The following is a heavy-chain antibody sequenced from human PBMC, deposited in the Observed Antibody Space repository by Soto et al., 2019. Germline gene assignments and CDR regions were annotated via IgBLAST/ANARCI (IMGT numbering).Heavy chain of an antibody. Sequence: RGSLLLSCEASVFTLRNYAMTWVRQAPGKGLEWVSLISANDVGTYYAESVKTRFTISTDQSRNTVYLQMESLRADDTAIYYCAKAKNDYNWDNRPPFDYWGQGTLVTVSS. J-gene: IGHJ4*02. V-gene: IGHV3-23*01. D-gene: IGHD1-20*01. CDR1: VFTLRNYA. CDR3: AKAKNDYNWDNRPPFDY. CDR2: ISANDVGT.